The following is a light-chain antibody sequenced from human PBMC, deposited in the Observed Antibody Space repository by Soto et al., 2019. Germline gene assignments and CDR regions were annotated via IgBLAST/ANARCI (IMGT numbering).Light chain of an antibody. CDR2: EVS. CDR3: GSYTTSSPFV. V-gene: IGLV2-14*01. J-gene: IGLJ1*01. CDR1: SGDVGAYNF. Sequence: QSALTQPASVSGSPGQSITIPCTGTSGDVGAYNFVSWYQQLPGRAPKVIIYEVSNRPSGVSYRFSGSKSGNTASLTISGLQAEDEADYYCGSYTTSSPFVFGTGTKLTVL.